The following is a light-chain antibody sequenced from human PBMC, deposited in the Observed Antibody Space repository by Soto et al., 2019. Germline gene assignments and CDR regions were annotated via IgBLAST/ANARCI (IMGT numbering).Light chain of an antibody. CDR2: SNN. CDR3: ATWDDSLNGWV. CDR1: SSNIGSNT. J-gene: IGLJ7*01. Sequence: QSVLSHPPSASGTPGQRVTISCSGSSSNIGSNTVNWYQHLPGTAPKLLMFSNNQRPSGVPDRFSGSKSGTSASLAIGGLQSADEADYYCATWDDSLNGWVFGGGTQLTVL. V-gene: IGLV1-44*01.